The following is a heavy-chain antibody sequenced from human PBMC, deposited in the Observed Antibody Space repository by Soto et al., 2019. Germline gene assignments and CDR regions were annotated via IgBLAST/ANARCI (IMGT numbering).Heavy chain of an antibody. D-gene: IGHD3-10*01. CDR1: GYAFTGYY. CDR2: INPNNGGT. CDR3: AREHYGLGKVFDY. Sequence: ASVKASCKASGYAFTGYYIHWVREAPGQGLEWMGWINPNNGGTNDAQNFQGWVTMTRDTSISTAYMEVTRLKSDDTDVYYCAREHYGLGKVFDYWGPGTVVTVSS. V-gene: IGHV1-2*04. J-gene: IGHJ4*02.